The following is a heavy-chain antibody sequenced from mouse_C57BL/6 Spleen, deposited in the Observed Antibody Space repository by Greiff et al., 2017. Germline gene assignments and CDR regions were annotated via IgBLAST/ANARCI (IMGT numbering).Heavy chain of an antibody. CDR1: GYAFSSSW. CDR3: ARSGVGYPDY. V-gene: IGHV1-82*01. D-gene: IGHD2-2*01. Sequence: VHLVESGPELVKPGASVKISCKASGYAFSSSWMNWVKQRPGKGLEWIGRIYPGDGDTNYNGKFKGKATLTADKSSSTAYMQLSSLTSEDSAVYFCARSGVGYPDYWGQGTTLTVSS. J-gene: IGHJ2*01. CDR2: IYPGDGDT.